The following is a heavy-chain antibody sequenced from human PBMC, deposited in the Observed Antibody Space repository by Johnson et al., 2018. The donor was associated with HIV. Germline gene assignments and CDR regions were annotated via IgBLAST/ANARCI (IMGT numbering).Heavy chain of an antibody. V-gene: IGHV3-23*04. J-gene: IGHJ3*02. D-gene: IGHD1-26*01. CDR2: FSGSGGST. CDR1: GFTFSTYG. CDR3: ARERYTTGLYSGSYGAFDM. Sequence: VQVVESGGGLVQPGGSLRLSCAASGFTFSTYGTSWVRQAPGKGLEWVSGFSGSGGSTYYADSVKGRFTISRDNAKNSLYLQMNSLRAEDTAVYYCARERYTTGLYSGSYGAFDMWGQGTMVTVSS.